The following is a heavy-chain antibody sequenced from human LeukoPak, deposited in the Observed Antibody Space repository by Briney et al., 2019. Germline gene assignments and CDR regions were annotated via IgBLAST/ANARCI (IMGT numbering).Heavy chain of an antibody. CDR2: ISSDGTTT. V-gene: IGHV3-74*01. CDR1: AFTFSRYW. CDR3: ARFAYDSGSLS. J-gene: IGHJ5*02. D-gene: IGHD3-10*01. Sequence: GGSLRPSCAASAFTFSRYWMHWVRQTPGEGLVWVSRISSDGTTTTYADSVKGRFTISRDNARNTLYLQMNSLRAEDTAVYYCARFAYDSGSLSWGQGALVTVSS.